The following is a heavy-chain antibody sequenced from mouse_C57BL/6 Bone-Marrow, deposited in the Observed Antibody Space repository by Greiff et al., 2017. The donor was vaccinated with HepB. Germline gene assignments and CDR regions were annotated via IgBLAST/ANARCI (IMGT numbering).Heavy chain of an antibody. CDR1: GFNIKDDY. V-gene: IGHV14-4*01. Sequence: EVKVEESGAELVRPGASVKLSCTASGFNIKDDYMHWVKQRPEQGLEWSGWIDPENGDTKYASKFKGTATITADTSSNTAYLQLSGLTSEATAVYYCTPIYYGLFAYWGQGTLVTVSA. J-gene: IGHJ3*01. CDR2: IDPENGDT. CDR3: TPIYYGLFAY. D-gene: IGHD2-1*01.